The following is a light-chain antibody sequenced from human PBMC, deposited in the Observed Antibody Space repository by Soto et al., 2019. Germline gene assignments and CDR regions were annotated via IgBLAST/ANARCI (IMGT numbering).Light chain of an antibody. CDR3: QQYNSFSWT. J-gene: IGKJ1*01. V-gene: IGKV1-5*01. CDR1: QSISSW. Sequence: DIQMTQSPSTLSASVGDSVTITCRASQSISSWLVWYQQQTANDAKRLIYDASSLEGGVPSRFSGGGAGTEFILPISGLQPADFATYYCQQYNSFSWTFGQGTKVDI. CDR2: DAS.